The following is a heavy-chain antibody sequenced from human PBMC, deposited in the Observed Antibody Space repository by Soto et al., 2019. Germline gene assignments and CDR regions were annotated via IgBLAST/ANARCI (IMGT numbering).Heavy chain of an antibody. CDR1: GGSVSSGSYY. J-gene: IGHJ4*02. D-gene: IGHD5-12*01. Sequence: PSETLSLTCTVSGGSVSSGSYYWSWIRQPPGKGLEWIGSIYYSGSTYYNPSLKSRVTISVGTSKNQFSLRLTSVAAADTAVYFCARGSGYNYLGLWGQGAVVTVSS. CDR3: ARGSGYNYLGL. CDR2: IYYSGST. V-gene: IGHV4-39*07.